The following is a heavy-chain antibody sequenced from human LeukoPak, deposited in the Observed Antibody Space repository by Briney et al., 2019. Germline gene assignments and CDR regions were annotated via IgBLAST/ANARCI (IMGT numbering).Heavy chain of an antibody. CDR3: ARDTPPNALDY. CDR2: IYYRWTT. D-gene: IGHD2-2*01. CDR1: VGSNSSYH. V-gene: IGHV4-59*01. Sequence: SETLSLTCTVSVGSNSSYHWSWIRQPPGKGLEWVGHIYYRWTTKYNPSIMSRVPIPVDTSKNQLSLKLNSVTPADTAVYYCARDTPPNALDYWGQGTLVTVSS. J-gene: IGHJ4*02.